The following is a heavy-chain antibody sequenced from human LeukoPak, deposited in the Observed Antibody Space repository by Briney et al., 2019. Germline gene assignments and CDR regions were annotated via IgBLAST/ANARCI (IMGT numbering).Heavy chain of an antibody. J-gene: IGHJ4*02. D-gene: IGHD3-22*01. Sequence: GGSLRLSCAASGFTFSSYEMNWVRQAPGKGLEWVSYISSSGSTIYYADSVKGRFTISRDNAKNSLYLQMNSLRAEDTAVYYCVRGGFYDSSGYYDYWGQGTLVTVSS. V-gene: IGHV3-48*03. CDR2: ISSSGSTI. CDR3: VRGGFYDSSGYYDY. CDR1: GFTFSSYE.